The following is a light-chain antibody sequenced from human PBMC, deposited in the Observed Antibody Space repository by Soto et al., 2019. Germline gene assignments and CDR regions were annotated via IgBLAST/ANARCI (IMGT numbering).Light chain of an antibody. Sequence: DIQMTQSPSSLSAFVGHIVTITCRASLTISSYLNWYQQKQGRAPKLLIYDSSSLESGVPSRLRGSGSGTEFSITISSMQTDDFETYYCQQYDSFSSTFGHGTRLEIK. J-gene: IGKJ5*01. CDR1: LTISSY. CDR3: QQYDSFSST. V-gene: IGKV1-5*01. CDR2: DSS.